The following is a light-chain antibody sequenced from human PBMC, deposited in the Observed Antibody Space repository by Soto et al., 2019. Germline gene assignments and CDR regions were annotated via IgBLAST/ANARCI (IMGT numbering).Light chain of an antibody. CDR1: QSISSW. Sequence: DIQLTQFPSTLSPSVGDRVTITCRASQSISSWLAWYQQKPGKAPKLLIYKASNLQSGVPSRFSGSGSGTEVTLTISTLQPDDFATYYCQQYNSYPHTFGQGTKLEIK. CDR2: KAS. J-gene: IGKJ2*01. CDR3: QQYNSYPHT. V-gene: IGKV1-5*03.